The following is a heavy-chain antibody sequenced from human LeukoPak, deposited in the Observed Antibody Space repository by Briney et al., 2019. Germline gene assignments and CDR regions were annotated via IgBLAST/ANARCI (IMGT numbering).Heavy chain of an antibody. CDR1: GFTFSSYA. J-gene: IGHJ3*02. D-gene: IGHD3-22*01. Sequence: PGGSLRLSCAASGFTFSSYAMSWVRQAPGKGLEWVSGISWNSGSIGYADSVKGRFTISRDNAKNSLYLQMNSLRAGDTALYYCAKTYYYDSSGYQAFDIWGQGTMVTVSS. CDR3: AKTYYYDSSGYQAFDI. V-gene: IGHV3-9*01. CDR2: ISWNSGSI.